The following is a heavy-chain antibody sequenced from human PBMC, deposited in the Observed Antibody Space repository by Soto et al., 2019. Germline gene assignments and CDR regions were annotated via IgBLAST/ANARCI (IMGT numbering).Heavy chain of an antibody. D-gene: IGHD1-7*01. CDR1: GYTFTGYY. J-gene: IGHJ6*02. Sequence: ASVKVSCKASGYTFTGYYMHWVRQAPGQGLEWMGWINPNSGGTNYAQKFQGWVTMTRDTSISTAYMELSRLRSDDTAVYYCARGPNWNYAGSPHSRATDYGMDVWGQGTTVTVSS. CDR3: ARGPNWNYAGSPHSRATDYGMDV. V-gene: IGHV1-2*04. CDR2: INPNSGGT.